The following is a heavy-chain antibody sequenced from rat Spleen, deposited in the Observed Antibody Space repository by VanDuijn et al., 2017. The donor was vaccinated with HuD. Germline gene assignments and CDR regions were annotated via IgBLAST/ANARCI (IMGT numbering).Heavy chain of an antibody. J-gene: IGHJ2*01. V-gene: IGHV5-25*01. CDR1: GFIFSNYG. CDR2: ISDGGGNT. Sequence: EVQVLESGGGLVQPGRSMKLSCAASGFIFSNYGMAWVRQAPKKGLEWVASISDGGGNTYYRDSVKGRFTISRDNAKSTLYLQMDSLRSEDTATYYCARPTEGIGYFDYWGQGVMVTVSS. CDR3: ARPTEGIGYFDY. D-gene: IGHD1-11*01.